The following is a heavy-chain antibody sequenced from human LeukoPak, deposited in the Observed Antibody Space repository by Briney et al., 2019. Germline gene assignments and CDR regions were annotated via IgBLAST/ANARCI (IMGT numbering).Heavy chain of an antibody. Sequence: PSETLSLTCTVSGGSISSSSYYWGWIRQPPGKGLEWIGSIYYSGSTYYNPSLKSRVTISVDTSKNQFSLKLSSVTAADTAVYYCASPSSGAMDAFDIWGQGTMVAVSS. J-gene: IGHJ3*02. CDR3: ASPSSGAMDAFDI. CDR2: IYYSGST. V-gene: IGHV4-39*07. D-gene: IGHD3-22*01. CDR1: GGSISSSSYY.